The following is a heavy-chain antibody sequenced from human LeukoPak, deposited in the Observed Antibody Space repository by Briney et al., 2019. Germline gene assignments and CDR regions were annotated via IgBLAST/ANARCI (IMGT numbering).Heavy chain of an antibody. V-gene: IGHV3-30*02. CDR3: AKGYGGSHFDY. D-gene: IGHD4-23*01. Sequence: GGSLRLSCAASGFTFSSYGMHWVRQAPGKGLEWVAFIRYDESKTYYADSVRGRFTISRDNSKNTLYLQMNGLRLEDTAIYYCAKGYGGSHFDYWGQGALVAVTS. CDR1: GFTFSSYG. J-gene: IGHJ4*02. CDR2: IRYDESKT.